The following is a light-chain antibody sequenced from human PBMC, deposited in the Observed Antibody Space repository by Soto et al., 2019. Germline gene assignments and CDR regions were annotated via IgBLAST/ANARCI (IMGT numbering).Light chain of an antibody. V-gene: IGKV4-1*01. CDR1: QSVLYSANNENY. J-gene: IGKJ1*01. Sequence: DIVMTQSPDSLAVSLGERATINCKSSQSVLYSANNENYLAWYQQKPGQPPKLLIYWASTRESGVPDRFSGSGSGTDFPLTISSLQAEDVAVYYCHQYASPPWTFGQGTKVEIK. CDR2: WAS. CDR3: HQYASPPWT.